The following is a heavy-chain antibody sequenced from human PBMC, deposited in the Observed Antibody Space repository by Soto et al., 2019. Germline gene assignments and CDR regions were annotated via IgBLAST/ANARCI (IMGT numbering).Heavy chain of an antibody. Sequence: PGGSLRLSCAASGFSFSVYGMHWCRQAPGKWREGGAGISYDGSNKYYADSVKGRFTISRDNSKNTLYLQMNSLRAEDTAVYYCAKGLYYDFWSGYYEGYYYGMDVWGQGTTVTVSS. CDR2: ISYDGSNK. V-gene: IGHV3-30*18. CDR3: AKGLYYDFWSGYYEGYYYGMDV. CDR1: GFSFSVYG. J-gene: IGHJ6*02. D-gene: IGHD3-3*01.